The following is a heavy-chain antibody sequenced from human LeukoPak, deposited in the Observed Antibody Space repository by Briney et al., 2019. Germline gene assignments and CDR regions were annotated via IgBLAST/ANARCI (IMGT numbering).Heavy chain of an antibody. J-gene: IGHJ4*02. CDR1: GFTFSSYS. CDR2: ISSSSSYI. CDR3: ARESIGYCSSTSCYNDY. V-gene: IGHV3-21*01. Sequence: GGSLRLSCAASGFTFSSYSMNWVRQAPGKGLEWVSSISSSSSYIYYADSVKGRFAISRDNAKNSLYLQMNSLRAEDTAVYYCARESIGYCSSTSCYNDYWGPGTLVTVSS. D-gene: IGHD2-2*02.